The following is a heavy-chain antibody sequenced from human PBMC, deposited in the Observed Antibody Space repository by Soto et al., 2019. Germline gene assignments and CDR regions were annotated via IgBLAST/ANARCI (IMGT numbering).Heavy chain of an antibody. CDR1: GFTFSNAW. D-gene: IGHD3-22*01. Sequence: GGSLRLSCAASGFTFSNAWMSWVRQAPGKGLEWVGRIKSKTDGGTTDYAAPVKGRFTISRDDSKNTLYLQMNSLKTEDTAVYYCTRDGVDSSGYSSPFDYWGQGTLVTVSS. V-gene: IGHV3-15*01. J-gene: IGHJ4*02. CDR2: IKSKTDGGTT. CDR3: TRDGVDSSGYSSPFDY.